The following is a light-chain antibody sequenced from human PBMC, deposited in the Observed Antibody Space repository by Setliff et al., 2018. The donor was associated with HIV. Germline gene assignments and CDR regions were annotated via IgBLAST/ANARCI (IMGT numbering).Light chain of an antibody. Sequence: QSALTQPPSASGTPGQGVTISCSGSSSNIGNNYVYWYQQFPGMAPKLLIYRNDQRPSGVPDRFSGSKSGTSASLAIRGLRSEDEADYYCAAWDNSLSVCYVFGTGTKVTVL. CDR2: RND. J-gene: IGLJ1*01. CDR1: SSNIGNNY. CDR3: AAWDNSLSVCYV. V-gene: IGLV1-47*01.